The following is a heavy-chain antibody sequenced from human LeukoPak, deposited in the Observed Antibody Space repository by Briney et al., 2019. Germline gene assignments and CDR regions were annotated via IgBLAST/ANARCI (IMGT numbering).Heavy chain of an antibody. Sequence: GGSLRLSCAASGFTFSGSAMHWVRRASGKGLEWVGRIRSKANSYATAYAASVKGRFTISRDDSKNTAYLQMNSLKTEDTAVYYCTHTYYDYVWGSYRQDWGQGTLVTVSS. CDR1: GFTFSGSA. D-gene: IGHD3-16*02. CDR3: THTYYDYVWGSYRQD. J-gene: IGHJ4*02. V-gene: IGHV3-73*01. CDR2: IRSKANSYAT.